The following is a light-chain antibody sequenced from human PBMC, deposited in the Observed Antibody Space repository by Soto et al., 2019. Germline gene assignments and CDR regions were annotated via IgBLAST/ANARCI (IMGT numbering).Light chain of an antibody. Sequence: SVLTQPPSVSAAPGQKVTISCSGSSSNIGGNSVSWYQQLPGTAPKLLIYDDNKRPSGIPDRFSGSKSGTSATLGITGLQTGDEADYYCGTWDSSLSAVIFGGGTQLTV. CDR1: SSNIGGNS. V-gene: IGLV1-51*01. CDR2: DDN. CDR3: GTWDSSLSAVI. J-gene: IGLJ2*01.